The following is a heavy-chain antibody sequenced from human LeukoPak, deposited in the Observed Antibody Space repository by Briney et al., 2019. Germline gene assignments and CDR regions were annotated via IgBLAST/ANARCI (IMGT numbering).Heavy chain of an antibody. D-gene: IGHD2-2*01. CDR1: GFTFSSYG. Sequence: PGGSLRLSCAASGFTFSSYGMHWVRQAPGKGLEWVAVISYDGSNKYCADSVKGRFTISRDNSKNTLYLQMNSLRAEDTAVYYCAKEYRVVPAAIKGGYYYGMDVWGQGTTVTVSS. J-gene: IGHJ6*02. V-gene: IGHV3-30*18. CDR2: ISYDGSNK. CDR3: AKEYRVVPAAIKGGYYYGMDV.